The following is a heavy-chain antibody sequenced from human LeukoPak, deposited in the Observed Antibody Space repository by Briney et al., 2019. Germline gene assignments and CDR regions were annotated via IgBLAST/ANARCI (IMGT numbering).Heavy chain of an antibody. J-gene: IGHJ6*03. CDR1: GGSISSSSYY. D-gene: IGHD1-26*01. V-gene: IGHV4-39*07. Sequence: SETLSLTCTVSGGSISSSSYYWGWIRQPPGKGLDWIGITYFSGSTLYNPSLTGRVTLSLDRSKNQVSLTLNSVTAADTAIYYCATGKERDFFYMDVWGTGSAVTVSS. CDR2: TYFSGST. CDR3: ATGKERDFFYMDV.